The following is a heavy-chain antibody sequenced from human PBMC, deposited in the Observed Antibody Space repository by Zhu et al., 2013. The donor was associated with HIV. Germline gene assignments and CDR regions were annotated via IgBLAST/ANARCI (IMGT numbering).Heavy chain of an antibody. CDR1: GYIFTSFG. Sequence: QDQLVQSGAEMKKPGASVKVSCKASGYIFTSFGISWVRQAPGQRLEWMGWISGYNGKTHYARNLQDRVSMTVDISSSTAYLELRSLRSDDTATYYCARGEYYYDHDGYYHEYFQVWGQGTLVTVSS. CDR3: ARGEYYYDHDGYYHEYFQV. V-gene: IGHV1-18*01. D-gene: IGHD3-22*01. CDR2: ISGYNGKT. J-gene: IGHJ1*01.